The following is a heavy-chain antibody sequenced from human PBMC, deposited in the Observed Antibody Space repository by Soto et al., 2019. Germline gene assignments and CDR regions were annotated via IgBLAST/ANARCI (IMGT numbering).Heavy chain of an antibody. CDR1: GFTFDDYG. D-gene: IGHD3-3*01. V-gene: IGHV3-20*04. CDR3: ARGFGVVPLVLYYGMDV. CDR2: INWNGGST. Sequence: GGSLRLSCAASGFTFDDYGMSWVRQAPGKGLEWVSGINWNGGSTGYADSVKGRFTISRDNAKNSLYLQMNSLRAEDTALYYCARGFGVVPLVLYYGMDVWGQGTTVTVSS. J-gene: IGHJ6*02.